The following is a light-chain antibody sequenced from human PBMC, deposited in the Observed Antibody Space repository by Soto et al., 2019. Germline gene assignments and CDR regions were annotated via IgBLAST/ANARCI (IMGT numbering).Light chain of an antibody. CDR2: GAF. CDR1: PSVTNF. V-gene: IGKV3-20*01. CDR3: QYYGSSHSNT. J-gene: IGKJ5*01. Sequence: EIVLTQSPATLSLSPGERATLSCRASPSVTNFLAWYQQKPGQAPRLLIYGAFNRATGIPARFSGSGSGTDFTLTISRLEPEDFAVYYCQYYGSSHSNTFGQGTRLEIK.